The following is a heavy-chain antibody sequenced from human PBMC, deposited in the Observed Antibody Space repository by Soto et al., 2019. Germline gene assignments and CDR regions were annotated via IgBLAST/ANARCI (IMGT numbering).Heavy chain of an antibody. V-gene: IGHV4-59*08. CDR3: VRLDCSSISCYGWYFRH. CDR2: IFHSGST. D-gene: IGHD2-2*01. CDR1: GGSISSYF. J-gene: IGHJ1*01. Sequence: QVQLQESGPGLVKPSETLSLTCAVSGGSISSYFWSWIRQPPGKGLEWIGYIFHSGSTKYNPSLASRVTISVNTSRNQFSLQLNSVTAADTAVYYCVRLDCSSISCYGWYFRHWGQGTLVTVSS.